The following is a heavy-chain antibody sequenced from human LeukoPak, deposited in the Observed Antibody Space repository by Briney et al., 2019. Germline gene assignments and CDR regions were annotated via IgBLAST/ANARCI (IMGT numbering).Heavy chain of an antibody. V-gene: IGHV3-48*02. CDR1: GFSFTDYP. CDR2: IRTTAEGAKYA. J-gene: IGHJ4*02. CDR3: ATDIRYAFDY. Sequence: GGSLRLSCATSGFSFTDYPMNWVRQAPGKGLEWISNIRTTAEGAKYAYYADSVKGRVTISRDDGKNTLYLHMNSLRDDDTAVYYCATDIRYAFDYWGQGILVTVSS. D-gene: IGHD3-9*01.